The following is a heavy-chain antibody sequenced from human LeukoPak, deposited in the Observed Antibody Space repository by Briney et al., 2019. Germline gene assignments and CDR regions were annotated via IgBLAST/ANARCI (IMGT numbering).Heavy chain of an antibody. D-gene: IGHD3-10*01. CDR3: ARGLYHLRTMVRGVDAFDI. V-gene: IGHV3-30-3*01. CDR1: GFTFNIAW. CDR2: ISYDGSNK. Sequence: GGSLRLSCAASGFTFNIAWMNWVRQTSGKGLEWVAVISYDGSNKYYADSVKGRFTISRDHSKNTLYLQMNSLRAEDTAVYYCARGLYHLRTMVRGVDAFDIWGQGTMVTVSS. J-gene: IGHJ3*02.